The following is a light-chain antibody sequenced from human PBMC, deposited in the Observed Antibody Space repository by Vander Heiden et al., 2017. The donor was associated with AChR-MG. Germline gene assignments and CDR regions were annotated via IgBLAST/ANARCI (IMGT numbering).Light chain of an antibody. Sequence: QAVVTHEPSLTVSPGGTVTLTCGSSTGVVTTGHYPYWFQQKPGQVHRTLIADTYNRHYRTPARFAASLLGGKAALTLSGAQPEDEADYFCSLIYSGFWVFGGGTKLSVL. J-gene: IGLJ3*02. V-gene: IGLV7-46*01. CDR3: SLIYSGFWV. CDR2: DTY. CDR1: TGVVTTGHY.